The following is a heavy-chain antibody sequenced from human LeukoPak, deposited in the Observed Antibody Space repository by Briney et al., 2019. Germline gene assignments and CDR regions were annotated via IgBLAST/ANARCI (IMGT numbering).Heavy chain of an antibody. Sequence: SETLSLTCSVSGGSISSYYWSWIRQPPGKGLEWIGYIYYSGSTNYNPSLKSRVTISVDTSKNQFSLKLSSVTAADTAMYYCARVTGYMIEDYFDYWGQGTLVTVSS. CDR2: IYYSGST. J-gene: IGHJ4*02. CDR3: ARVTGYMIEDYFDY. CDR1: GGSISSYY. D-gene: IGHD3-22*01. V-gene: IGHV4-59*01.